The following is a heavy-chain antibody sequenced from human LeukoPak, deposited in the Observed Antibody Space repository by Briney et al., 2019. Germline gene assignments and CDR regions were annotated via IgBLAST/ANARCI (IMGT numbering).Heavy chain of an antibody. V-gene: IGHV4-4*02. D-gene: IGHD2-21*01. CDR2: IYHSGST. CDR3: ARVPSVIDAFDI. Sequence: PSETLSLTCAVSGGSISSSNWWSWVRQPPGKGLEWIGEIYHSGSTNYNPSLKSRVTISVDKSKNQFSLKLSSMTAADTAVYYCARVPSVIDAFDIWGQGTMVTVSS. J-gene: IGHJ3*02. CDR1: GGSISSSNW.